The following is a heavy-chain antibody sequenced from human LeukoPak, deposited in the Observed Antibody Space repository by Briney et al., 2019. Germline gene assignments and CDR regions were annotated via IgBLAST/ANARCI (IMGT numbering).Heavy chain of an antibody. CDR1: GFTFSSYA. V-gene: IGHV3-23*01. CDR3: AKEQNSKGYFDY. Sequence: PGGSLRLSCAASGFTFSSYAMSWVRQAPGKGLEWVSAISGSGGRAYYADSVKGRFTISRDNSKNTLYLQMSSLRAEDTAVYYCAKEQNSKGYFDYWGQGTLVTVSS. CDR2: ISGSGGRA. J-gene: IGHJ4*02. D-gene: IGHD4-23*01.